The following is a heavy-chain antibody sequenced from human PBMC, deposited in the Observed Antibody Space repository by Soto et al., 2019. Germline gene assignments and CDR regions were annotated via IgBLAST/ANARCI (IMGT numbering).Heavy chain of an antibody. CDR3: AREGHSSSSDY. D-gene: IGHD6-6*01. J-gene: IGHJ4*02. CDR2: IYYSGST. CDR1: GGSISSGDYY. Sequence: SETLSLTCTVSGGSISSGDYYWSWIRQPPGKGLEWIGYIYYSGSTYYNPSLKSRVTISVDTSKNRFSLKLSSVTAADTAVYYCAREGHSSSSDYWGQGTQVTVSS. V-gene: IGHV4-30-4*01.